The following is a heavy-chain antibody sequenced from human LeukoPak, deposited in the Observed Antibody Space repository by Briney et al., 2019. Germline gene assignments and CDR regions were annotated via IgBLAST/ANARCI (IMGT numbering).Heavy chain of an antibody. J-gene: IGHJ4*02. Sequence: PGGSLRLSCAASGFTFSSYAMSWVRQAPGKGLEWVSAISGSGGSTYYADSVKGRFTISRDNSKNTLYLPMNRLRAEDTAVYYCAKVRWELRVGSDYWGQGTLVTVSS. V-gene: IGHV3-23*01. CDR2: ISGSGGST. D-gene: IGHD1-26*01. CDR3: AKVRWELRVGSDY. CDR1: GFTFSSYA.